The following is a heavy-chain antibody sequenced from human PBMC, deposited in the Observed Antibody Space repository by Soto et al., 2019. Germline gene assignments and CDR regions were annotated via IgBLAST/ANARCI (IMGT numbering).Heavy chain of an antibody. Sequence: QVQLVQSGAEVKKPGSSVKVSCKASGGTFNNYPITWVRQAPGEGLEWMGGSIPIFGTANYAQKFQGRVTISVDESTSTAYMELSSLRSEDTAAYYFARGRGYSGDDHYCYFDMDVWGQGTTVTVSS. J-gene: IGHJ6*02. CDR2: SIPIFGTA. CDR3: ARGRGYSGDDHYCYFDMDV. D-gene: IGHD5-12*01. V-gene: IGHV1-69*01. CDR1: GGTFNNYP.